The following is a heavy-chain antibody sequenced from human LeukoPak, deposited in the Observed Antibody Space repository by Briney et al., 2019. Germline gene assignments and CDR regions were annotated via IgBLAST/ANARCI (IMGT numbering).Heavy chain of an antibody. CDR1: GGSFSGYY. D-gene: IGHD5-18*01. J-gene: IGHJ4*02. CDR2: INHSGST. V-gene: IGHV4-34*01. Sequence: PSETLSLTCAVYGGSFSGYYWSWIRQPPGKGLEWIGEINHSGSTNYNPSLKSRVTISVDTSKNQFSLQLSSVTAADTAVYYCARVNTAMVRPFDYWGQGTLVTVSS. CDR3: ARVNTAMVRPFDY.